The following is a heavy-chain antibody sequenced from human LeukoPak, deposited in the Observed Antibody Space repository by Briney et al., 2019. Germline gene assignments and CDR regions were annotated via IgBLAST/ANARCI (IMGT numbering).Heavy chain of an antibody. CDR2: IYYSGST. J-gene: IGHJ4*02. CDR1: GGSISSYY. V-gene: IGHV4-59*01. Sequence: SETLSLTCTVSGGSISSYYWSWIRQPPGKGLEWIGYIYYSGSTNYNPFLKSRVTISVDTSKNQFSLKLSSVTAADTAVYYCARVEYYDSSGYYFDYWGQGTLVTVSS. D-gene: IGHD3-22*01. CDR3: ARVEYYDSSGYYFDY.